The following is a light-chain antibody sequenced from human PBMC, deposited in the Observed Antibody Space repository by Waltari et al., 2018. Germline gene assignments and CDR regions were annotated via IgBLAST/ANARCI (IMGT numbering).Light chain of an antibody. Sequence: DIVMTQSPATLSVSPGKRATLSCRASQSVGTNLAWYQQRPGQAPRLLLYGASSRATGIPARFSGSGSGTDFTLTINSLQPEDFALYYCQQYHNWPPWAFGQGTKVEIK. V-gene: IGKV3-15*01. CDR3: QQYHNWPPWA. J-gene: IGKJ1*01. CDR2: GAS. CDR1: QSVGTN.